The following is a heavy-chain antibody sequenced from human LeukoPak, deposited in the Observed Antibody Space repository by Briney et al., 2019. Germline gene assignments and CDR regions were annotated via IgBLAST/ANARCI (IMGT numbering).Heavy chain of an antibody. CDR2: IYYSGST. CDR3: ARNVATVTTDYFDY. V-gene: IGHV4-31*03. J-gene: IGHJ4*02. Sequence: SETLSLTCTVSGGSINSGGYYWSWIRQHPGKGLEWIGYIYYSGSTYYNPSLKSRVTISVDTSKNQFSLKLSSVTAADTAVYYCARNVATVTTDYFDYWGQGTLVTVSS. D-gene: IGHD4-17*01. CDR1: GGSINSGGYY.